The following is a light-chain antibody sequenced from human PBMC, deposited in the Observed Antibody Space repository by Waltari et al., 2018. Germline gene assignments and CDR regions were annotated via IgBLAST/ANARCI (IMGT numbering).Light chain of an antibody. Sequence: SSELTQDPAVSVALGQTVRITCQGDSLRSYYASWYQQKPGTAPVLVIYGKNNRPSRIPDRFSGSSSGNTASLTITGAQAEDEADYYCNSRDSSGNLVVFGGGTKLTVL. CDR2: GKN. CDR1: SLRSYY. V-gene: IGLV3-19*01. CDR3: NSRDSSGNLVV. J-gene: IGLJ2*01.